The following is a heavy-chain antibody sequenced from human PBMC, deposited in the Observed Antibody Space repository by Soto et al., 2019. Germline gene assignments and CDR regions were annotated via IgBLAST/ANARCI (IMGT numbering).Heavy chain of an antibody. J-gene: IGHJ4*02. CDR2: ISYDGRKT. V-gene: IGHV3-30*04. CDR1: GFTFSNFA. CDR3: ARDSSTEKDKDAYDFDRIDS. Sequence: QVQLVESGGGVVQPGRSLRLSCAASGFTFSNFAMHWVRQAPGKRLEWVAVISYDGRKTYYADSVKGRLTISRDNSKRMLYLQLNSLRVEDTAVYYCARDSSTEKDKDAYDFDRIDSWGQGALVTVSS. D-gene: IGHD3-3*01.